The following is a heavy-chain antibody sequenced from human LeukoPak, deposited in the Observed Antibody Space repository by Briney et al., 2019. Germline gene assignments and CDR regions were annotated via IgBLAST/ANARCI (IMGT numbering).Heavy chain of an antibody. J-gene: IGHJ5*02. CDR3: ARDRTEDNWNDDWFDP. CDR1: GGTFSSYA. CDR2: IIPILGIA. V-gene: IGHV1-69*04. D-gene: IGHD1-20*01. Sequence: ASVKVSCKASGGTFSSYAISWVRQAPGQGLEWMGRIIPILGIANYAQKFQGRVTITADKSTSTAYMGLSSLRSEDTAVYYCARDRTEDNWNDDWFDPWGQGTLVTVSS.